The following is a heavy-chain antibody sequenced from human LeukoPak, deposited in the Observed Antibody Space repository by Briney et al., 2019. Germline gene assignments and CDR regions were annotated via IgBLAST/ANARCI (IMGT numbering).Heavy chain of an antibody. V-gene: IGHV4-34*01. CDR2: INHSGST. D-gene: IGHD6-13*01. CDR3: ARVVAAAGNNWFDP. J-gene: IGHJ5*02. Sequence: SETLSLTCAVYGGSFNGYYWSWIRQPPGKGLEWIGEINHSGSTNYSPSLKSRVTLSVDTSKNQFSLRLSSVTAADTAVYYCARVVAAAGNNWFDPWGQGTLVTVSS. CDR1: GGSFNGYY.